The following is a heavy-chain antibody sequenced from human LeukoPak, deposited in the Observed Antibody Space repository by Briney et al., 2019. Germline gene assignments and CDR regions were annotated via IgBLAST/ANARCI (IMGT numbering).Heavy chain of an antibody. V-gene: IGHV4-39*07. D-gene: IGHD3-10*01. Sequence: SETLSLTWTVSGGSISSSSYYWGWIRQPPGKGLEWIGSIYYSGSTYYNPSLKSRVTISVDTSKNQFSLKLSSVTAADTAVYYCARAGAKGNAFDIWGQGTMVTVSS. CDR3: ARAGAKGNAFDI. CDR2: IYYSGST. J-gene: IGHJ3*02. CDR1: GGSISSSSYY.